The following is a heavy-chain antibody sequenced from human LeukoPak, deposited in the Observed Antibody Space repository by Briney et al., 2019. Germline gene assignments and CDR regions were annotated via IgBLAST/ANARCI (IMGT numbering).Heavy chain of an antibody. J-gene: IGHJ5*02. CDR3: ASPRKVYSGYDYNWFDP. CDR1: GYTFTGYY. Sequence: GASVKVSCKASGYTFTGYYMHWVRQAPGQGLEWMGWINPNSGGTNYAQKFQGRVTMTRDTSISTAYMELSRLRSDDTAVYYCASPRKVYSGYDYNWFDPWGQGTLVTVSS. CDR2: INPNSGGT. V-gene: IGHV1-2*02. D-gene: IGHD5-12*01.